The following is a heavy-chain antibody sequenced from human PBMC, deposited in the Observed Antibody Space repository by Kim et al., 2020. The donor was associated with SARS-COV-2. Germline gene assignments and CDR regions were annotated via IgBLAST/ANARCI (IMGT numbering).Heavy chain of an antibody. CDR3: ARGRYYDHTWGTSRLGAFDM. V-gene: IGHV3-30*04. D-gene: IGHD3-16*01. CDR2: ISFDGRTT. Sequence: GGSLRLSCTASGFTFNNYALHWVRQAPGKGLEWVAFISFDGRTTYYADSVTGRFTISRDDSKSLLYLQMSSLRAEDTALYYCARGRYYDHTWGTSRLGAFDMWGQGTLVTVS. CDR1: GFTFNNYA. J-gene: IGHJ3*02.